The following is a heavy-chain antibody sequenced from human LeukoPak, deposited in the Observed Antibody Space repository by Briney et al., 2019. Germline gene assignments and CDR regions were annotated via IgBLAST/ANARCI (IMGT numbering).Heavy chain of an antibody. J-gene: IGHJ4*02. D-gene: IGHD3-10*01. CDR1: GGSLSSSSYF. Sequence: SETLSLTCTVSGGSLSSSSYFWGWIRQPPGKGLEWIGTIYYSGSTYYNPSLKSRVTISVDTSKNQFSLKLSSVTAADTAVYYCARDPIIMVRGVFDYWGQGTLVTVSS. V-gene: IGHV4-39*07. CDR2: IYYSGST. CDR3: ARDPIIMVRGVFDY.